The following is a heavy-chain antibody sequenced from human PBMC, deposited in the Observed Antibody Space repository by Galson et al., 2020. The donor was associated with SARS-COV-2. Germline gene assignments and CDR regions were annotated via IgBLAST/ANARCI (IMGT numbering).Heavy chain of an antibody. CDR1: GYTFTSYG. CDR2: ISAYNGNT. J-gene: IGHJ6*02. CDR3: ARDKGEGVLLWFGELLDV. Sequence: ASVKVSCKASGYTFTSYGISWVRQAPGQGLEWMGWISAYNGNTNYAQKLQGRVTMTTDTSKSTAYMELRSLRSDDTAVYYCARDKGEGVLLWFGELLDVWGQGTTVTVSS. D-gene: IGHD3-10*01. V-gene: IGHV1-18*01.